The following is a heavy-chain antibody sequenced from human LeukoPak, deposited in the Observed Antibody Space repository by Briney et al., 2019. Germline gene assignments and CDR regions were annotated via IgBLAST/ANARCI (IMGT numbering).Heavy chain of an antibody. V-gene: IGHV1-46*01. D-gene: IGHD2-2*01. Sequence: ASVKVSCKASGYTFTSYYMHWVRQAPGQGLEWMGIINPSGGSTSYAQKFQGRVTMTTDTSTSTAYMELRSLRSDDTAVYYCARPLRYCSSTSCTWDAFDIWGQGTMVTVSS. CDR2: INPSGGST. CDR1: GYTFTSYY. J-gene: IGHJ3*02. CDR3: ARPLRYCSSTSCTWDAFDI.